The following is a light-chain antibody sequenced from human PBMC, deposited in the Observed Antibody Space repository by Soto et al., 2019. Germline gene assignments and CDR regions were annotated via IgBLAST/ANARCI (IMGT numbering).Light chain of an antibody. CDR3: QQSCSTLFT. CDR1: QTVIRY. Sequence: IQMTQFPSSLSASVGDRVTITCRAGQTVIRYLNWYQQKPGRAPNLLIYAVSNLQSGVPSRFSGSGSGTEFTLTISDLQPEDFATYYCQQSCSTLFTFGPGTKVDIK. CDR2: AVS. J-gene: IGKJ3*01. V-gene: IGKV1-39*01.